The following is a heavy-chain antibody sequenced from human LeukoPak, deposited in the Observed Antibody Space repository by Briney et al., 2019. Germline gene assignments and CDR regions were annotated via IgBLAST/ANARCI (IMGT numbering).Heavy chain of an antibody. Sequence: ASVKVSCKASGYTFTGYYIHWVRQAPGQGLEWMGRINPDSGDTNYAQKLQGRVSMTRDTSITTAYIHLSRLRSDDTAVYYCARADSKDHWGQGTLVTVSS. J-gene: IGHJ4*02. CDR3: ARADSKDH. CDR1: GYTFTGYY. V-gene: IGHV1-2*06. D-gene: IGHD3-22*01. CDR2: INPDSGDT.